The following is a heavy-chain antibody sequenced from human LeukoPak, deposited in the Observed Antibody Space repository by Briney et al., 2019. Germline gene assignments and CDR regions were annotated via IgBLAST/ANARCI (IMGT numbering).Heavy chain of an antibody. J-gene: IGHJ5*02. V-gene: IGHV3-21*01. CDR1: GFTFSSYN. Sequence: GGSLRLSCAASGFTFSSYNLYWVRQAPGKGLEWVSSSATSGSAYYADSVRGRFTISRDNAKNSLYLQMSSLSVEDTAVYYCATKMHGPFDHWGQGTLVTVSS. CDR3: ATKMHGPFDH. CDR2: SATSGSA.